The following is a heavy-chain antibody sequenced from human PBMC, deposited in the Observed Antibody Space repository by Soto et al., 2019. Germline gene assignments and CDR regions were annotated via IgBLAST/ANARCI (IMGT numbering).Heavy chain of an antibody. CDR3: ARTQPTSCCYDY. CDR2: IYYSGST. D-gene: IGHD2-2*01. J-gene: IGHJ4*02. CDR1: GGSISSYY. Sequence: SETLSLTCTVSGGSISSYYWSWIRQPPGKGLEWIGYIYYSGSTNYNPSLKSRVTISVDTSKNQFSLKLSSVTAADTAVYYCARTQPTSCCYDYWGQGTLVTVSS. V-gene: IGHV4-59*01.